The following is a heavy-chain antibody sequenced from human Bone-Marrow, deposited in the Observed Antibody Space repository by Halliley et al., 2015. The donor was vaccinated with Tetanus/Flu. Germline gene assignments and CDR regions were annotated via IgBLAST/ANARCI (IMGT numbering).Heavy chain of an antibody. Sequence: VQLVQSGAEVKKPGESLKISCQGSGYSFTNYFIGWVRQRPGEGLEWMGLIYPGDSDTRYNPSFQGHVTISADKSINTAYLQWSSLKASDTAIYYCAVLLLTGVDFWGQGTLVTVSS. J-gene: IGHJ4*02. CDR1: GYSFTNYF. CDR3: AVLLLTGVDF. D-gene: IGHD7-27*01. V-gene: IGHV5-51*03. CDR2: IYPGDSDT.